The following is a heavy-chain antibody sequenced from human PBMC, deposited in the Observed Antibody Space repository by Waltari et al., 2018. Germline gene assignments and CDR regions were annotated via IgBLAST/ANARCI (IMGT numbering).Heavy chain of an antibody. CDR3: ARGSTFIAVAGGRGAFDI. Sequence: QLQLRESGPGLVKPSETLSLTCTFSGGSISSSSYYWGWIRQPPGPGLEWIGSIYYSGSTYYNPSLKSRVTISVDTSKNQFSLKLSSVTAADTAVYYCARGSTFIAVAGGRGAFDIWGQGTMVTVSS. CDR1: GGSISSSSYY. J-gene: IGHJ3*02. D-gene: IGHD6-19*01. V-gene: IGHV4-39*07. CDR2: IYYSGST.